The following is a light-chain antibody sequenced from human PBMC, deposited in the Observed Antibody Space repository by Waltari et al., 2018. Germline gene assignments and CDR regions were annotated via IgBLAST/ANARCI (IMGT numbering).Light chain of an antibody. CDR1: TSAVGRYNY. J-gene: IGLJ2*01. V-gene: IGLV2-14*01. Sequence: QSALTQPASVSGSPGQSITLSCTGTTSAVGRYNYVSWYQCHPGKAPELIIYEVTNRPSGVSDRFSGSKSGNTASLSISGLQPEDEADYYCSSYTSIKTPYVVFGGGTKVTVL. CDR3: SSYTSIKTPYVV. CDR2: EVT.